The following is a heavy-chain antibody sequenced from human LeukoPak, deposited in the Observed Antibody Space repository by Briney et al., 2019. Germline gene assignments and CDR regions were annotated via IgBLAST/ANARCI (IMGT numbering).Heavy chain of an antibody. Sequence: SETLSLTCAVYGGSFSGYYWSWIRQPPGKGLVWIGEINHSGSTNYNPSLKSRVTISVDTSKNQFSLKLSSVTAADTAVYYCARVKGSRRVLSFDPWGQGTLVTVSS. CDR2: INHSGST. V-gene: IGHV4-34*01. CDR3: ARVKGSRRVLSFDP. J-gene: IGHJ5*02. CDR1: GGSFSGYY. D-gene: IGHD3-10*01.